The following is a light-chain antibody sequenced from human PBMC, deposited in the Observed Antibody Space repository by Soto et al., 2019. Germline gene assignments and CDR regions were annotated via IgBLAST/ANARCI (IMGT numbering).Light chain of an antibody. Sequence: QSVLTQPASVSGSPGQSITISCTGTSSGVGGYKYVSWYQQYPGKAPKLMMYDVSNRPSGVSNRFSGSKSGNTASLTISGLQAEVEADYYCSSYTSSSPCVFGTGTKVTVL. CDR2: DVS. CDR1: SSGVGGYKY. J-gene: IGLJ1*01. CDR3: SSYTSSSPCV. V-gene: IGLV2-14*01.